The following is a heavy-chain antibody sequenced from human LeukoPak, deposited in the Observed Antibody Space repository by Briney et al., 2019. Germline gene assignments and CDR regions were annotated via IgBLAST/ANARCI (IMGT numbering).Heavy chain of an antibody. CDR1: GFTFSNAW. Sequence: GGSLRLSCAASGFTFSNAWMSWVRQAPGKGLEWVGRIKSKTDGGTTDYAAPVKGRFTISRDDSKNTLYLQMNSLKTEDTAVYYCTTGTSEEYYYDSSGCSYWGQGTLVTVSS. CDR2: IKSKTDGGTT. CDR3: TTGTSEEYYYDSSGCSY. D-gene: IGHD3-22*01. J-gene: IGHJ4*02. V-gene: IGHV3-15*01.